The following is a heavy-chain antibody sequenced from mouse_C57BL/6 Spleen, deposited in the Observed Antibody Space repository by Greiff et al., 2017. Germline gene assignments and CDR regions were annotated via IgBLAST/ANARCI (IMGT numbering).Heavy chain of an antibody. Sequence: EVMLVESGGGLVKPGGSLKLSCAASGFTFSSYAMSWVRQTPEKRLEWVATISDGGSYTYYPDNVKGRFTISRDNAKNNLYLQMTHLKSEDTAMYYCARDGTDYYRSSPWYFDVWGTGTTVTVSS. D-gene: IGHD1-1*01. CDR1: GFTFSSYA. CDR3: ARDGTDYYRSSPWYFDV. CDR2: ISDGGSYT. V-gene: IGHV5-4*01. J-gene: IGHJ1*03.